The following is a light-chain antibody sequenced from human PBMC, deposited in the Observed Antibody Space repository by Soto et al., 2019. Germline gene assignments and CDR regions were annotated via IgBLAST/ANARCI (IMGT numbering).Light chain of an antibody. V-gene: IGKV3-20*01. J-gene: IGKJ3*01. CDR1: QSVSSSY. CDR2: DTS. CDR3: QHYGTSAL. Sequence: EIVLTQSPGTLSLSPGGRATLSCRASQSVSSSYLSWYQQKPGQAPRLLIYDTSDRATGIPDRFSASGSGTDFTLTVSRLEPEDFAVYFCQHYGTSALFGPGTKVDIK.